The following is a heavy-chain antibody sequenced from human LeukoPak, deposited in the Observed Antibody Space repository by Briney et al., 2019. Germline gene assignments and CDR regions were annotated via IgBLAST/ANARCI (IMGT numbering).Heavy chain of an antibody. CDR1: GYTLTELS. D-gene: IGHD6-6*01. CDR3: ATGGYSSWGNFDY. J-gene: IGHJ4*02. Sequence: ASVKVSCKVSGYTLTELSMHWVRQAPGKGLEWMGGFDPEDGETIYAQKFQGRVTMTEDTSTDTAYMELSSLRSEDTAVYCCATGGYSSWGNFDYWGQGTLVTVSS. V-gene: IGHV1-24*01. CDR2: FDPEDGET.